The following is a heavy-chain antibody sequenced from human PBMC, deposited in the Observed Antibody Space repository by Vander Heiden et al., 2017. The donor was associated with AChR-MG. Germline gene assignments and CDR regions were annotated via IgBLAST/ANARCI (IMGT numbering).Heavy chain of an antibody. CDR1: GFTFDTYS. V-gene: IGHV3-48*01. CDR2: ISTSGSTI. J-gene: IGHJ4*02. Sequence: EVQLVESGGGLAQPGGSLRLSCAASGFTFDTYSMNWVRQAPGKGLEWLSYISTSGSTIYSADSVKGRFTISRDNDKHSLYLQMDSLSADDTAVYFCAREAAVTGFDLWGQGTLVTVSS. CDR3: AREAAVTGFDL. D-gene: IGHD6-13*01.